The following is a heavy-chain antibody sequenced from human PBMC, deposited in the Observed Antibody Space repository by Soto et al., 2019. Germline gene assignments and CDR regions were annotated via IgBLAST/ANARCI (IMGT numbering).Heavy chain of an antibody. CDR3: ARDAEDTVATMDY. CDR2: IIPILGIA. D-gene: IGHD5-12*01. CDR1: GGTFSSYS. V-gene: IGHV1-69*04. J-gene: IGHJ4*02. Sequence: QVQLVQSGAEVKKPGFSLKVSCKASGGTFSSYSLSWVRQAPGQGLEWMGRIIPILGIANYAQKFQDRVTITADKSTSTAYMELSSLRSEDTAVYYCARDAEDTVATMDYWGQGTLVTVSS.